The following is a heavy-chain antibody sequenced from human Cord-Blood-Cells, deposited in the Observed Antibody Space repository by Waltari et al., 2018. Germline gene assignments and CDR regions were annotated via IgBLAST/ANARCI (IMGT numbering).Heavy chain of an antibody. J-gene: IGHJ3*02. V-gene: IGHV3-30*18. D-gene: IGHD4-4*01. CDR1: GFTFSSYG. CDR2: ISYDGSNK. Sequence: QVQLVESGGGVVQPGRSLRLSCAASGFTFSSYGMHWVRQAPGKGLEWVAVISYDGSNKYYADSVKGRFTISRDNSKNTLYLQMNSLRAEDTAVYYCAKTATVGGAFDIWGQGTMVTVSS. CDR3: AKTATVGGAFDI.